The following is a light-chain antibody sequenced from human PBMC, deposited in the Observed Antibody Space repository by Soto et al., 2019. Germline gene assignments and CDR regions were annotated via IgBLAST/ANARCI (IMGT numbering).Light chain of an antibody. CDR1: QSISTY. Sequence: DIQMTQSPSSLSASVGDRFTITCLAIQSISTYLNWYQQKPGKAPKLLIYSASTLLSGVPSRFSGSGSGTEFSLTISSLQPEDFETYYCQQLDSSPRTFGQGTKVDIK. CDR3: QQLDSSPRT. V-gene: IGKV1-39*01. CDR2: SAS. J-gene: IGKJ1*01.